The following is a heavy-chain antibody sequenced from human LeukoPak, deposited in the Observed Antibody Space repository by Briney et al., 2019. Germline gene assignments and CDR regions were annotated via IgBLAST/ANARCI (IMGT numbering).Heavy chain of an antibody. Sequence: GGSLRLSCAASGFTLSSYWMHWVRQAPGKGLVWVSGINSEGSNTKYADSVTGRFTISRDDVNNTLYLQMDSLRAEDTAVYYCARWSRTGKLDYWGPGTLVTVSS. V-gene: IGHV3-74*03. CDR2: INSEGSNT. J-gene: IGHJ4*02. CDR3: ARWSRTGKLDY. CDR1: GFTLSSYW. D-gene: IGHD3/OR15-3a*01.